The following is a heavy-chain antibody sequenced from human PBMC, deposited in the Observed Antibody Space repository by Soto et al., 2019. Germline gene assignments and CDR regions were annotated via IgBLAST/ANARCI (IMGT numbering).Heavy chain of an antibody. V-gene: IGHV3-30*18. D-gene: IGHD4-17*01. CDR1: GFTFSSYG. J-gene: IGHJ6*02. CDR3: AKDLSGYGDYYYYYGMDV. Sequence: QVQLVESGGGVVQPGRSLRLSCAASGFTFSSYGMHWVRQAPGKGLEWVAVISYDGSNKYYADSVKGRFTISRDNSKNTLYLQMNSLRAEDTAVYYCAKDLSGYGDYYYYYGMDVWGQGTTVTVSS. CDR2: ISYDGSNK.